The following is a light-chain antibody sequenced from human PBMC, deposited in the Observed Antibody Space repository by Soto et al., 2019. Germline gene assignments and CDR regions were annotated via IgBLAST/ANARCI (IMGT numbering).Light chain of an antibody. Sequence: QAALTQPASVSGSPGQSVTISCTGTSSDVGGYNYVSWYQQHPGKAPKRVIFEVSIRPSGVSIRFSGSKSGNTASLTTSGLQTEDEADYYCSSYTSRPSLFVFGSGTKVTVL. V-gene: IGLV2-14*01. CDR1: SSDVGGYNY. CDR2: EVS. CDR3: SSYTSRPSLFV. J-gene: IGLJ1*01.